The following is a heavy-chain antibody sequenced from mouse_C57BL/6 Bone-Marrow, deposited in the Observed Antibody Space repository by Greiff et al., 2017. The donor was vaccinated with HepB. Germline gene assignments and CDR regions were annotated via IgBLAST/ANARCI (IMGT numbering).Heavy chain of an antibody. CDR3: ARWDYGSSDWYFDG. D-gene: IGHD1-1*01. V-gene: IGHV1-69*01. J-gene: IGHJ1*03. CDR1: GYTFTSYW. CDR2: IDPSDSYT. Sequence: QVQLQQSGAELVMPGASVKLSCKASGYTFTSYWMHWVKQRPGQGLEWIGEIDPSDSYTNYNQKFKGKSTLTVDKSSSTAYMQLSSLTSEDSAVYYCARWDYGSSDWYFDGWGTGTTVTVSS.